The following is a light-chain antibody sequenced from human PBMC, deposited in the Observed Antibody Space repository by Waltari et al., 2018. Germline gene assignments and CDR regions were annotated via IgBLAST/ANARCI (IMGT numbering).Light chain of an antibody. CDR3: QQSFSHPRT. V-gene: IGKV1-39*01. J-gene: IGKJ4*01. CDR1: ETIMNY. CDR2: AAS. Sequence: DIEMTQSQSSLSASVGDRVTVTCRSSETIMNYLNWYQQKPGEAPTLLIFAASSLPSWVPSRFSGSGSGTDFTLTISSLQPEDFATYYCQQSFSHPRTFGRGTTVEI.